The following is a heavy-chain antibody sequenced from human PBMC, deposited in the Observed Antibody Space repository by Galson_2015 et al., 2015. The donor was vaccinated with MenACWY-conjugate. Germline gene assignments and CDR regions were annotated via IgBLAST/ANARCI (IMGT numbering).Heavy chain of an antibody. CDR1: GFSFTTSG. V-gene: IGHV3-21*04. Sequence: SLRLSCAASGFSFTTSGMTWVRQAPGKGLEWVSSITGTSTYIHYADSVKGRITISRDNARNSVSLQMNGLRAEDTAVYYCARGANIYFYSMDVWGKGTTVIVSS. J-gene: IGHJ6*03. D-gene: IGHD2/OR15-2a*01. CDR3: ARGANIYFYSMDV. CDR2: ITGTSTYI.